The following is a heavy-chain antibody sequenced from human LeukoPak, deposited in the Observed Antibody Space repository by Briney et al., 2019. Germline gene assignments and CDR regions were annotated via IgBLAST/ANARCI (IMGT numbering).Heavy chain of an antibody. CDR1: GGSISSYY. J-gene: IGHJ2*01. Sequence: PSETLSLTCTVSGGSISSYYWSWIRQPAGKGLEWIGRIYTSGSTNYNPSLKSRVTMSVGTSKNQFSLKLSSVTAADTAVYYCARVSLSWGSYWYFDLWGRGTLVTVSS. CDR2: IYTSGST. D-gene: IGHD7-27*01. V-gene: IGHV4-4*07. CDR3: ARVSLSWGSYWYFDL.